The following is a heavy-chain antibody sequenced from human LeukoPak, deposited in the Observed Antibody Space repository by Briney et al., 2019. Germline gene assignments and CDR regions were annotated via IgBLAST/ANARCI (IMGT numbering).Heavy chain of an antibody. CDR3: ARGVVAAAGRTFDF. J-gene: IGHJ4*02. CDR2: IYDSGST. V-gene: IGHV4-59*01. D-gene: IGHD6-13*01. Sequence: SETLSLTCTVSGGSISSYYWSWIRQPPGKGLEWIGYIYDSGSTYYNPSLKSRVTISVDTSKNQFSLKLSSVTAADTAVYYCARGVVAAAGRTFDFWGQGTLVTVSS. CDR1: GGSISSYY.